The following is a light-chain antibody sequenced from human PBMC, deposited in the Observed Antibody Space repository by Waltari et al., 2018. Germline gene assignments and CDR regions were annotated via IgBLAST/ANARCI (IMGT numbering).Light chain of an antibody. J-gene: IGKJ5*01. CDR2: EAS. Sequence: EVVMTQSPDTLSVSPGERATLSCRTRQNINDNLAWYQQKPGQAPKRLIFEASTRATGVPARFSGSGSGTDFTLTISSLQSEDFAIYYCQQYNDWPPITFGPGTRLQIK. V-gene: IGKV3-15*01. CDR1: QNINDN. CDR3: QQYNDWPPIT.